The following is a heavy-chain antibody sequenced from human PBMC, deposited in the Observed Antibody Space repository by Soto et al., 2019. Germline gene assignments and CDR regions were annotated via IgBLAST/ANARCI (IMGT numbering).Heavy chain of an antibody. V-gene: IGHV1-18*04. D-gene: IGHD1-26*01. CDR1: GYIFTMYG. Sequence: QVQLVQSEAEVKESGASVKVSCKASGYIFTMYGVTWVRQAPGQGLEWMGWISVHNGKTNYAQNLQGRLTMTTDTSTSTAYMELRSLRSDDTAIYFCARWISGSYSDWFDPWGQGTLGTVSS. CDR3: ARWISGSYSDWFDP. J-gene: IGHJ5*02. CDR2: ISVHNGKT.